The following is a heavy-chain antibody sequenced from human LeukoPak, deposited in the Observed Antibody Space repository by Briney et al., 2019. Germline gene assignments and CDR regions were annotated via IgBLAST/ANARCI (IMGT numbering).Heavy chain of an antibody. J-gene: IGHJ4*02. CDR2: ISGSGGST. CDR3: AKDREVAGMYYFDY. CDR1: GFTFRSYA. D-gene: IGHD6-19*01. V-gene: IGHV3-23*01. Sequence: PGGSLRLSCAASGFTFRSYAMSWVREAPGKGLEWVSAISGSGGSTYYADSVKGRFTISRDNSKNTLYLQMNSLRAEDTAVYYCAKDREVAGMYYFDYWGQGTLVTVSS.